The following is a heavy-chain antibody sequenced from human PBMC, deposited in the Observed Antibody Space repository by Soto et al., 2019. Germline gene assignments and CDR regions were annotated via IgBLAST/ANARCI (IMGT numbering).Heavy chain of an antibody. CDR3: AKTFRVATIEEYDY. CDR2: ISGSGGST. Sequence: EVQLLESGGGLVQPGGSLRLSSAASGFTFSSYAMSWVRQAPGKGLEWVSAISGSGGSTYYADSVKGRFTISRDNSKNTLYLQMNSLRAEDTAVYYCAKTFRVATIEEYDYWGQGTLVTVSS. J-gene: IGHJ4*02. V-gene: IGHV3-23*01. CDR1: GFTFSSYA. D-gene: IGHD5-12*01.